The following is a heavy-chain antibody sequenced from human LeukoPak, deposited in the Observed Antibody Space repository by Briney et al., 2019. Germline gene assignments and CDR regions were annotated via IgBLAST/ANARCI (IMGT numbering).Heavy chain of an antibody. CDR2: SNADNGNT. Sequence: ASVKVSCKAYGYTFSNYAMHWVRQAPGHRLEWMGWSNADNGNTEYSREFQGRVTITRDTSANIAYMELSSLRSEDMAVYYCVRGHHSSFWLFDYWGQGTLVIVSS. CDR3: VRGHHSSFWLFDY. J-gene: IGHJ4*02. D-gene: IGHD6-19*01. V-gene: IGHV1-3*02. CDR1: GYTFSNYA.